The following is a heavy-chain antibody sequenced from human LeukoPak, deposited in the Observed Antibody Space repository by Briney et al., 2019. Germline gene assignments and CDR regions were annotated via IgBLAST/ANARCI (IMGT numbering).Heavy chain of an antibody. Sequence: SVNVSCTASGGTFSSYAISWVRQAPGQGLEWMGGIIPIFGTANYAQKFQGRVTITADESTSTAYMELSSLRSEDTAVYYCAREDCTNGVCYPGWYWGQGTLVTVSS. D-gene: IGHD2-8*01. CDR3: AREDCTNGVCYPGWY. J-gene: IGHJ4*02. CDR2: IIPIFGTA. V-gene: IGHV1-69*13. CDR1: GGTFSSYA.